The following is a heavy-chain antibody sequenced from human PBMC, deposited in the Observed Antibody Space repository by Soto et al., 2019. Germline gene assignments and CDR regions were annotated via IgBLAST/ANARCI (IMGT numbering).Heavy chain of an antibody. CDR3: VGTGTTDDY. D-gene: IGHD4-17*01. Sequence: QVQLQESGPGLVKPSQTLSLTCSVSGASVRSGDYYWSSIRQAPGKGLEWIGYIYNSGGSYYNPSLKGRLTTSIDTSKNQFSLKLNSVTAADTAIYYCVGTGTTDDYWGRGTLVTVSS. CDR1: GASVRSGDYY. V-gene: IGHV4-30-4*01. J-gene: IGHJ4*02. CDR2: IYNSGGS.